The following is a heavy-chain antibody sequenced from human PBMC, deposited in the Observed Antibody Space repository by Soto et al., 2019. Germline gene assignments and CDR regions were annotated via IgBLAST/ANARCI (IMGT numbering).Heavy chain of an antibody. CDR2: INPYNGNT. V-gene: IGHV1-18*01. Sequence: QVQLVQSGGEVKKPGASVKVSCKASGFTFAIYGITWVRQAPGQGLEWMGWINPYNGNTNYAQKFQGRVTMTTDTYTTTGYMELRSLRSDDTAVYYCARVVADAPVYYGLDVWGQGTTVTVSS. J-gene: IGHJ6*02. CDR3: ARVVADAPVYYGLDV. CDR1: GFTFAIYG. D-gene: IGHD2-15*01.